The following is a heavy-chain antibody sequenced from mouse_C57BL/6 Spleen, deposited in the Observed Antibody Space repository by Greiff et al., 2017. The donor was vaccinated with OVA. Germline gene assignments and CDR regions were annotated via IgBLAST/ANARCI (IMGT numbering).Heavy chain of an antibody. V-gene: IGHV1-55*01. J-gene: IGHJ3*01. Sequence: QVQLQQPGAELVKPGASVKMSCKASGYTFTSYWITWVKQRPGQGLEWIGDIYPGSGSTNYNEKFKSKATLTGDTSSSTAYMQLSSLTSEDSAVYYCARDDYDERAWFAYWGQGTLVTVSA. CDR3: ARDDYDERAWFAY. D-gene: IGHD2-4*01. CDR2: IYPGSGST. CDR1: GYTFTSYW.